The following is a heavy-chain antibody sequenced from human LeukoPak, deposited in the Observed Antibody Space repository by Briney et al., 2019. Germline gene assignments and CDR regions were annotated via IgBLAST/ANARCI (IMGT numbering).Heavy chain of an antibody. J-gene: IGHJ4*02. D-gene: IGHD3-3*01. CDR1: GFTFSRYS. CDR2: ISSSSSYI. CDR3: ARVFTIFGVPYYFDY. V-gene: IGHV3-21*01. Sequence: GGSLRLSCAASGFTFSRYSMNWVRQAPGKGLEWVSSISSSSSYIYYADSVKGRFTISRDNAKNSLYLQMNSLRAEDTAVYYCARVFTIFGVPYYFDYWGLGTLVTVSS.